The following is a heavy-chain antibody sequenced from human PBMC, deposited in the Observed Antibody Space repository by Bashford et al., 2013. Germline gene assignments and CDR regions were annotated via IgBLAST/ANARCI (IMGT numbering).Heavy chain of an antibody. CDR2: ISGYDSDT. D-gene: IGHD3-22*01. J-gene: IGHJ6*02. CDR3: ARGFYYDSSGYRAVNYYYYYAMDV. V-gene: IGHV1-18*01. Sequence: VASVKVSCKANGYIFTNYGITWLRQAPGQGLEWMGWISGYDSDTKYAQNFQGRVTMTTETSTSTAYMELRGLRSDDTAVYYCARGFYYDSSGYRAVNYYYYYAMDVWGQGTSVTVSS. CDR1: GYIFTNYG.